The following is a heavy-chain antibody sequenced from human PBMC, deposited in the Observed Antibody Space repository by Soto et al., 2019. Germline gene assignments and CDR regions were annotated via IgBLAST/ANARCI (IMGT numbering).Heavy chain of an antibody. D-gene: IGHD6-6*01. J-gene: IGHJ6*02. CDR2: IIPILGIA. CDR3: ARDQRIAATLYYYGMDV. Sequence: QVQLVQSGAEVKKPGSSVKVSCKASGGTFSSYTISWVRQAPGQGLEWMGRIIPILGIANYAQKFQGRVTITADKSTSTAYMELSSLRSEDTALYYCARDQRIAATLYYYGMDVWGQGTTVTVSS. V-gene: IGHV1-69*08. CDR1: GGTFSSYT.